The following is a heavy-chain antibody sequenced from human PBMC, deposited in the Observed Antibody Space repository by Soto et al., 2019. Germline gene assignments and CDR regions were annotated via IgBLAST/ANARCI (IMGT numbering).Heavy chain of an antibody. Sequence: GGSLRLSCAASGFTFSSYAMSWVRQAPGKGLEWVSAISGSGGSTYYADSVKGRFTISRDNSENTLYLQMNSLRAEDTAVYYCAKDRDSSSPEYYFDYWGQGTLVTAPQ. D-gene: IGHD6-6*01. CDR2: ISGSGGST. V-gene: IGHV3-23*01. J-gene: IGHJ4*02. CDR3: AKDRDSSSPEYYFDY. CDR1: GFTFSSYA.